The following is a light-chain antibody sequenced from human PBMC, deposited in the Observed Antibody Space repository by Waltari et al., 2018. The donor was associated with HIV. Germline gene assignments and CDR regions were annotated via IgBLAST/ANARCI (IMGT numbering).Light chain of an antibody. J-gene: IGLJ1*01. CDR1: SSDVGYYNY. V-gene: IGLV2-14*03. Sequence: QSALTQPASVSGSPGQSITISCTGASSDVGYYNYVSWYQQHPGKVPKLRIYDVSKRPSGVSNRFSGSKSGNTASLTISGLQAEDEADYYCSSYTGSNTLGVFGTGTRVTVL. CDR3: SSYTGSNTLGV. CDR2: DVS.